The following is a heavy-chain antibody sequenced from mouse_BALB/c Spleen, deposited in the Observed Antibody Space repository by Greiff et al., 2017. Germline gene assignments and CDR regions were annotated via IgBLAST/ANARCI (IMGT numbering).Heavy chain of an antibody. CDR1: GFTFSSYG. CDR2: ISSGGSYT. CDR3: ARQYYGSSPYWYFDV. J-gene: IGHJ1*01. V-gene: IGHV5-6*02. Sequence: EVMLVESGGDLVKPRGSLKLSCAASGFTFSSYGMSWVRQTPDKRLEWVATISSGGSYTYYPDSVKGRFTISRDNAKNTLYLQMSSLKSEDTAMYYCARQYYGSSPYWYFDVWGAGTTVTVSS. D-gene: IGHD1-1*01.